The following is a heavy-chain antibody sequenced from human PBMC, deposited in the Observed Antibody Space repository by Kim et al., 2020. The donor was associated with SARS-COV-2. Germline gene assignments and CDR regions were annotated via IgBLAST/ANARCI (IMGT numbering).Heavy chain of an antibody. CDR2: IYYSGST. D-gene: IGHD5-12*01. Sequence: SETLSLRCTVSGGSISPYYWSWIRQPPGKGLEWIGYIYYSGSTNYNPSLKSRVTISIDTSKNQFSLNLNSVTAADTAVYYCARTFYSDYDLPLPTRFDPWGQGTLVTVSS. CDR3: ARTFYSDYDLPLPTRFDP. CDR1: GGSISPYY. J-gene: IGHJ5*02. V-gene: IGHV4-59*01.